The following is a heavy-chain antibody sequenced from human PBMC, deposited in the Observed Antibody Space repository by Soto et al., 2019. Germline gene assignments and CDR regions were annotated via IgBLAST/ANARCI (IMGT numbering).Heavy chain of an antibody. CDR1: GYTFTSYG. Sequence: QVHLVQSGAELKKPGASVKASCKASGYTFTSYGSSWVRQAPGQGLEWMGWISAYNGNTNYTQKLEGRVTMTQDTSTSTDYMELRNLRSDDTAVYYCARDPYCDYPWGDYYCGMDVWGQGTTVRVSS. J-gene: IGHJ6*02. CDR3: ARDPYCDYPWGDYYCGMDV. V-gene: IGHV1-18*01. D-gene: IGHD4-17*01. CDR2: ISAYNGNT.